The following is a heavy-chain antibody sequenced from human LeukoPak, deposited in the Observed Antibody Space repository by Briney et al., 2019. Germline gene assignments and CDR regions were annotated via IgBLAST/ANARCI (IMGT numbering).Heavy chain of an antibody. Sequence: TSETLSLTCTVSGGSISSYYWSWIRQPPVKGLEWIGYISYSGSTDYSPSLKSRVTISVDTSKNQFSLKLRSVTAADTAVYYCARQRLRLGVISHWGQGTLVTFSS. CDR2: ISYSGST. D-gene: IGHD3-16*01. CDR1: GGSISSYY. CDR3: ARQRLRLGVISH. J-gene: IGHJ4*02. V-gene: IGHV4-59*08.